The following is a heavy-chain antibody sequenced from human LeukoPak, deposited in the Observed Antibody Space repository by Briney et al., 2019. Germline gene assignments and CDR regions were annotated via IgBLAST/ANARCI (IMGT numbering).Heavy chain of an antibody. D-gene: IGHD3-22*01. Sequence: GRSLRLSCAASGFTFSSYGMHWVRQAPGKGLEWMAVISYDGSNKYYADSVKGRFTISRDNSKNTLYLQMNSLRAEDTAVYYCAKLLIVVSDAFDIWGQGTMVTVSS. CDR3: AKLLIVVSDAFDI. CDR2: ISYDGSNK. CDR1: GFTFSSYG. V-gene: IGHV3-30*18. J-gene: IGHJ3*02.